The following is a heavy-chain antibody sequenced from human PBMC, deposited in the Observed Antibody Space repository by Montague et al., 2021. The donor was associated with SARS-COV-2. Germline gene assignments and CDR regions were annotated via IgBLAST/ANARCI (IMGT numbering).Heavy chain of an antibody. J-gene: IGHJ4*02. CDR3: ARKRSARSDLAY. CDR2: IFYSGST. Sequence: SETLSLTCVVSGDSISTANWWSWVSLPSGKGLVWFGEIFYSGSTKYKPSFQSRVSMSVVKSWNQLSLRLTSVMAADTAIYYCARKRSARSDLAYWGQGTLVTVSS. CDR1: GDSISTANW. D-gene: IGHD3-3*01. V-gene: IGHV4-4*02.